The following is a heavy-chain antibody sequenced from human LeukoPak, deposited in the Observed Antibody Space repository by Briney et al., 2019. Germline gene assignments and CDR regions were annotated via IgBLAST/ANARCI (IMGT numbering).Heavy chain of an antibody. CDR2: IREDGSAE. V-gene: IGHV3-7*01. Sequence: PGGSLRLSCVASGFTLSTYWMTWVRQAPGKGLEWVATIREDGSAEFYVDSVKGRFTISRDNAGNSVFLQMNSLRAEDTDIYYCARGDLDHWGQGTLVTVSS. CDR1: GFTLSTYW. CDR3: ARGDLDH. J-gene: IGHJ4*02.